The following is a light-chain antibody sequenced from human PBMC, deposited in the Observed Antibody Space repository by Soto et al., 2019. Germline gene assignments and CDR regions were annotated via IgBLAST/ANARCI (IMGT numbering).Light chain of an antibody. CDR3: QQYESFFPLT. J-gene: IGKJ4*01. CDR1: QNINSW. Sequence: DIQMTQSPSTLSASVGDRVTITCRASQNINSWLAWYQQKPGKAPKLLIYKASNLESGVPSRFSGSGSGTDVTLNISSLQHDDFATYHCQQYESFFPLTFGGGTKVEIK. V-gene: IGKV1-5*03. CDR2: KAS.